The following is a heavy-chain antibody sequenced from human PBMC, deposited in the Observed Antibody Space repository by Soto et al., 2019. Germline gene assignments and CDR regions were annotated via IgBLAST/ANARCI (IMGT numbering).Heavy chain of an antibody. Sequence: QVQLVQSGAEVKKTGASVKVSCKASGYTLIGYNIHWVRQAPGQGGVWMGWINPNSGGTNYAQRFQGWVTRTRDRSIIKAYMELSRLKSDDTAVYYCERVGGGLASLGYYGMDVWGQGTTVTVSS. CDR3: ERVGGGLASLGYYGMDV. V-gene: IGHV1-2*04. J-gene: IGHJ6*02. CDR1: GYTLIGYN. CDR2: INPNSGGT. D-gene: IGHD3-10*01.